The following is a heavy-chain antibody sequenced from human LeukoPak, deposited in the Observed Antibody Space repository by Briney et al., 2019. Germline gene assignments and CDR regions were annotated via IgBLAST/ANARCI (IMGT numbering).Heavy chain of an antibody. Sequence: GGSLRLSCAVSGFAVSSNYMSWVRQAPGKGLEWVSVIYGGGRTYYADSVTGRFTISRDNSKNTLYLQMNSLRAEDTAVYYCMVRGVIILNFDPWGQGTLVTVSS. J-gene: IGHJ5*02. CDR1: GFAVSSNY. D-gene: IGHD3-10*01. CDR3: MVRGVIILNFDP. CDR2: IYGGGRT. V-gene: IGHV3-53*01.